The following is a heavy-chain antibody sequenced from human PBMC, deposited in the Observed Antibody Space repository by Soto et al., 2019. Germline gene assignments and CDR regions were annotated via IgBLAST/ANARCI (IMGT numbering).Heavy chain of an antibody. V-gene: IGHV1-69*08. CDR1: GGTFSSYT. D-gene: IGHD1-1*01. CDR2: IIPILGIA. CDR3: ARDLGATTGTGRAFDI. Sequence: QVQLVQSGAEVKKPGSSVKVSCKASGGTFSSYTISWVRQAPGQGLEWMGRIIPILGIANYAQKFQGRVTITADKSTSTAYMELSSLRSEDTAVYYCARDLGATTGTGRAFDIWGQGTMVTVSS. J-gene: IGHJ3*02.